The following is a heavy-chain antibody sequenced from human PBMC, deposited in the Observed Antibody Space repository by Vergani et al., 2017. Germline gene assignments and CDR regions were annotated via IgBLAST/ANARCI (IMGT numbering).Heavy chain of an antibody. J-gene: IGHJ6*03. CDR3: ARVDTQVPATSHFYYMDV. CDR1: GGSISSGDHC. Sequence: QVQLQESGPGVVTPSQTLSLTCAVSGGSISSGDHCWTWIRQRPGKGLEWIGYIFYSGTTYDNPSLRSRLTISVETSQNQFSLKLRSVTAADTAVYYCARVDTQVPATSHFYYMDVWGKGTTVVVSS. D-gene: IGHD6-25*01. CDR2: IFYSGTT. V-gene: IGHV4-31*11.